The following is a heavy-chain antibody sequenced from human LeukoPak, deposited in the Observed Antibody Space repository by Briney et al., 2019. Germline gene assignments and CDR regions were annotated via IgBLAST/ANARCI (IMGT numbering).Heavy chain of an antibody. D-gene: IGHD3-22*01. CDR2: IIPIFGTA. J-gene: IGHJ4*02. CDR1: GYTFTSYA. Sequence: GASVKVSCKASGYTFTSYAMNWVRQAPGQGLEWMGGIIPIFGTANYAQKFQGRVTITADKSTSTAYMELSSLRSEDTAVYYCARPKLAYDSSGCFFDYWGQGTLVTVSS. CDR3: ARPKLAYDSSGCFFDY. V-gene: IGHV1-69*06.